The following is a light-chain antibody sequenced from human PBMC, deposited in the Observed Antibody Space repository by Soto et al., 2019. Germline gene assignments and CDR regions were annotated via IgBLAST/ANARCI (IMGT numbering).Light chain of an antibody. J-gene: IGKJ1*01. V-gene: IGKV1-5*01. CDR1: QSISTW. CDR2: DAS. CDR3: QQFNTYSWT. Sequence: DIKITQSPSTLSASVGDRVTITCRASQSISTWLAWYQQKPGKAPKLLIYDASSLESGVPSRFSGSGSGTEFTLTISSLHPDDFATYYCQQFNTYSWTFGQGTKVDIK.